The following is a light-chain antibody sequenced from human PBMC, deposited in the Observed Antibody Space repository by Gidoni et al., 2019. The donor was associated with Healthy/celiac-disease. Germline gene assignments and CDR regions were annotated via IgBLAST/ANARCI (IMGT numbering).Light chain of an antibody. CDR2: DAS. Sequence: DIQMTQSPSSLSASAGDSVTITCQASQDISNYLNWYQQKPGKAPKLLIYDASNLETGVPSRFSGSGSGTDFTFTISSLQPEDIATYYCQQYDNLLSITCGQGTRLEIK. J-gene: IGKJ5*01. CDR1: QDISNY. V-gene: IGKV1-33*01. CDR3: QQYDNLLSIT.